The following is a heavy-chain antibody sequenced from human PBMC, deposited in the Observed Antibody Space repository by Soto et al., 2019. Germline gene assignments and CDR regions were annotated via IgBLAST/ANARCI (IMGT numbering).Heavy chain of an antibody. J-gene: IGHJ4*02. CDR3: ARDWSYQSV. D-gene: IGHD1-26*01. V-gene: IGHV4-34*01. Sequence: WETLSLTCAVYGGSFSGYYWSWIRQPPGKGLEWIGEINHSGSTNYNPSLKSRVTISVDTSKNQFSLKLSSVTAADTAMYYCARDWSYQSVWGQGTLVTVSS. CDR2: INHSGST. CDR1: GGSFSGYY.